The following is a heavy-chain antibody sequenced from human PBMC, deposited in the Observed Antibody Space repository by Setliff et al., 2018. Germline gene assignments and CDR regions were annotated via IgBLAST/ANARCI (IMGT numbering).Heavy chain of an antibody. CDR3: ASIDWGENFYNTDV. CDR2: ISPDGTIT. D-gene: IGHD7-27*01. J-gene: IGHJ6*03. V-gene: IGHV3-74*01. CDR1: GFTFRKYW. Sequence: GGSLRLSCGASGFTFRKYWMYWVRQVPGKGLVWVSRISPDGTITNYADSVEGRFTISRDNAKNTLYLQMNSLRGEDTAVYFCASIDWGENFYNTDVWGKGTTVTVSS.